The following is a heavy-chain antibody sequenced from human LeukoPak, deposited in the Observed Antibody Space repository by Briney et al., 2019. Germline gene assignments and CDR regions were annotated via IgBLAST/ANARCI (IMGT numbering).Heavy chain of an antibody. V-gene: IGHV3-23*01. J-gene: IGHJ4*02. CDR1: GFTFSIYA. D-gene: IGHD1-1*01. Sequence: PGGSLRLSCAASGFTFSIYAMSWVRQAPGKGLEWVSVISASGDSTYYADSVKGRFTISRDNSKNTLYLQMNSLRAEDTAVYYRARGGMEGFGYFDYWGQGTLVTVSS. CDR3: ARGGMEGFGYFDY. CDR2: ISASGDST.